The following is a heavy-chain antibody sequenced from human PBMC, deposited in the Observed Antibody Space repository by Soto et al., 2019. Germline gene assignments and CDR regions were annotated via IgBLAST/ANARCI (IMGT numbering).Heavy chain of an antibody. CDR3: AKGPQYHDFWTGYNWFDP. D-gene: IGHD3-3*01. CDR2: ISSTIDTT. J-gene: IGHJ5*02. CDR1: GFTFSTYA. Sequence: GGSLRLSCAASGFTFSTYAMSWVRQAPRKGLEWVSSISSTIDTTYYAYSVKGRFTISRDNSKNTLYLQMNRLRAEDTAVYYCAKGPQYHDFWTGYNWFDPWGQGTLVTVSS. V-gene: IGHV3-23*01.